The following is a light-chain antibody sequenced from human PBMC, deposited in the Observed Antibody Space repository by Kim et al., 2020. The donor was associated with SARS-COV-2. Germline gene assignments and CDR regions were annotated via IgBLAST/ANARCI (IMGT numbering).Light chain of an antibody. CDR1: RLGGRF. J-gene: IGLJ2*01. V-gene: IGLV3-1*01. CDR3: QAWDSGTVV. Sequence: SPGQTSTITCSGDRLGGRFAGWYHQRPGRSLDLVICGDSFRPSGIPGRFSGSNSGNTATLIISGTQAMDEADYYCQAWDSGTVVFGGGTQLTVL. CDR2: GDS.